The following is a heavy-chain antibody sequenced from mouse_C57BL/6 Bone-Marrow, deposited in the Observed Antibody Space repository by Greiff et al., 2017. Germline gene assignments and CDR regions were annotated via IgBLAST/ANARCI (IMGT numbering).Heavy chain of an antibody. CDR1: GFTSSSYA. V-gene: IGHV5-9-1*02. J-gene: IGHJ4*01. Sequence: DVHLVESGEGLVKPGGSLKLSCAASGFTSSSYAMSWVRQTPEKRLEWVAYISSGGDYIYYADTVKGRFTISRDNARNTLYLQMSSLKSEDTAMYYCTRDRYDYGRGAMDYWGQGTSVTVSS. D-gene: IGHD2-4*01. CDR2: ISSGGDYI. CDR3: TRDRYDYGRGAMDY.